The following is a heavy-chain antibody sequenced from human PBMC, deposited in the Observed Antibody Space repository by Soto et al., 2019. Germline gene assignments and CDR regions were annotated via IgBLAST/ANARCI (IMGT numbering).Heavy chain of an antibody. Sequence: SETLSLTCAVYGGSFSGYYWSWIRQPPGKGLEWIGEINHSGSTNYNPSLKSRVTISVDTSKNKFSLKLSSVTAADTAVYYCAREVHCSSTSCYWYYYYGMDVWGQGTTVTVSS. CDR1: GGSFSGYY. J-gene: IGHJ6*02. CDR2: INHSGST. V-gene: IGHV4-34*01. D-gene: IGHD2-2*01. CDR3: AREVHCSSTSCYWYYYYGMDV.